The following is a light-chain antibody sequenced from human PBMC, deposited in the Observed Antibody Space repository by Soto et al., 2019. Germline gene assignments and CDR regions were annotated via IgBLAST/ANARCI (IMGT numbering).Light chain of an antibody. J-gene: IGLJ1*01. V-gene: IGLV2-23*03. CDR3: CSYAGSNTFV. Sequence: QSVLAQPASVSGSPGQSITISCTGTSSDVGNYNLVSWYQQHPGKAPKLMIYEGSKRPSGVSNRFSGSKSGNTASLTISGLQAEDEADYYCCSYAGSNTFVFGNGTKVTVL. CDR1: SSDVGNYNL. CDR2: EGS.